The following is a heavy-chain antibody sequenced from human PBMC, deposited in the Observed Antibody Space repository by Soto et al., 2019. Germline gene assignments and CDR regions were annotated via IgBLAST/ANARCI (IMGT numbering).Heavy chain of an antibody. D-gene: IGHD3-10*01. Sequence: QVQLVQSGAEVKKPGSSVKVPCKASGGTFSSYAISWVRQAPGQGLEWMGGIIPIFGTANYAQKFRGRVTITADESTSTAYMGLSSLRSEDTAVYYCARLWFGESGWFDPWGQGTLVTVSS. V-gene: IGHV1-69*01. CDR1: GGTFSSYA. CDR3: ARLWFGESGWFDP. CDR2: IIPIFGTA. J-gene: IGHJ5*02.